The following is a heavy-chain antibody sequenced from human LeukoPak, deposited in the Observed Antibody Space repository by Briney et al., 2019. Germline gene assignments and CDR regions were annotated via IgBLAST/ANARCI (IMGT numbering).Heavy chain of an antibody. Sequence: PGGSLRLSCAASGFTFSNYYMSWIRQAPGKGLEWVSYISGSGDTNYADSVMGRFTISRDNAKNSLYLQMNSLRAEDTAVYYCARDWGYCSSTSCHVFDYWGQGTLVTVSS. V-gene: IGHV3-11*05. CDR2: ISGSGDT. D-gene: IGHD2-2*01. CDR3: ARDWGYCSSTSCHVFDY. CDR1: GFTFSNYY. J-gene: IGHJ4*02.